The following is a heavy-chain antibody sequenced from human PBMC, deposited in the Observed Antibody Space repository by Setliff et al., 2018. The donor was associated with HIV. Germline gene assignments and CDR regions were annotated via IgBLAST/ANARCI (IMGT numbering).Heavy chain of an antibody. CDR2: IYTSGST. J-gene: IGHJ4*02. CDR3: ARSPRIGVAGEFEY. V-gene: IGHV4-4*07. Sequence: SETLSLTCTFSGGSISSYYWSWIRQPAGKGLEWIGRIYTSGSTNYNPSLKSRVTMSVDTSKNQFSLKVNSVTAADTALYYCARSPRIGVAGEFEYWGQGTLVTVSS. D-gene: IGHD6-19*01. CDR1: GGSISSYY.